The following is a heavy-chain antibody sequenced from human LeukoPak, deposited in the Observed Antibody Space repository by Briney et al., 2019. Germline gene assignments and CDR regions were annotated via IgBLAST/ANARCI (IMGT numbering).Heavy chain of an antibody. CDR2: IRIDSGNT. D-gene: IGHD1/OR15-1a*01. Sequence: GGSLRLSCAASVFTFSDYSMNWVRQAPGKGLEWISYIRIDSGNTNYADSVKGRFTISGDKAKNSLYLQMNSLRVEDTAVYNCATDNKYAIDNWGQGTLVTVSS. CDR3: ATDNKYAIDN. CDR1: VFTFSDYS. V-gene: IGHV3-48*01. J-gene: IGHJ4*02.